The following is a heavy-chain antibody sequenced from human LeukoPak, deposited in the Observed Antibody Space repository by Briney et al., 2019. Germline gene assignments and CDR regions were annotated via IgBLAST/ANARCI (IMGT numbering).Heavy chain of an antibody. D-gene: IGHD1-26*01. J-gene: IGHJ5*01. CDR3: ARLVGASWFDS. CDR2: TYYRSKWYN. CDR1: GDSVSTNSAT. V-gene: IGHV6-1*01. Sequence: SQTLSLTCAISGDSVSTNSATWTWLRQSPSRGLEWLGRTYYRSKWYNDYAVSMKSRITINPDASKNQFSLQLNSVTPEDTAVYYCARLVGASWFDSWGQGTLVTVSS.